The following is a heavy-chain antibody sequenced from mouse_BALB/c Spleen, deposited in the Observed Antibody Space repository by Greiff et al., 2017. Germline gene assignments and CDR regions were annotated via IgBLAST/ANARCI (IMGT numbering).Heavy chain of an antibody. CDR3: ARRGIDGYYFDY. V-gene: IGHV5-6-5*01. CDR2: ISSGGST. CDR1: GFTFSSYA. Sequence: EVQLVESGGGLVKPGGSLKLSCAASGFTFSSYAMSWVRQTPEKRLEWVASISSGGSTYYPDSVKGRFTISRDNARNILYLQMSSLRSEDTAMYYCARRGIDGYYFDYWGQGTTLTVSS. D-gene: IGHD2-3*01. J-gene: IGHJ2*01.